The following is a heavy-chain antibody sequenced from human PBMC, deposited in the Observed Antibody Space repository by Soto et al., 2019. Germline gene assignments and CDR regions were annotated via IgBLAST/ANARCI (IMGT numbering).Heavy chain of an antibody. J-gene: IGHJ6*03. Sequence: PGGSLRLSCAASGFTVSSNYMSWVRQAPGKGLEWVSVIYSGGSTYYADSVKGRFTFSRDNSKNTLYLQMNSLRAEDTAVYYCAREGAYSSSWPYYYYYMDVWGKGTTGTSP. V-gene: IGHV3-66*01. D-gene: IGHD6-13*01. CDR3: AREGAYSSSWPYYYYYMDV. CDR2: IYSGGST. CDR1: GFTVSSNY.